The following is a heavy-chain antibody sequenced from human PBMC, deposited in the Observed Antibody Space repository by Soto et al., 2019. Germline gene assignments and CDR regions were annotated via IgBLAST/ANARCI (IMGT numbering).Heavy chain of an antibody. CDR2: ISWDGGST. CDR3: AKGARITMVRGAYFDY. J-gene: IGHJ4*02. D-gene: IGHD3-10*01. V-gene: IGHV3-43*01. Sequence: EVQLVESGGVVVQPGGSLRLSCAASGFTFDDYTMHWVRQAPGKGLEWVSLISWDGGSTYYADSVKGRFTISRDNSKNSLYLQMNSLRTEDTALYYCAKGARITMVRGAYFDYWGQGTLVTVSS. CDR1: GFTFDDYT.